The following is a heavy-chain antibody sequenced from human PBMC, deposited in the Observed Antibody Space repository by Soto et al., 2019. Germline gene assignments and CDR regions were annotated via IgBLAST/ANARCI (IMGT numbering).Heavy chain of an antibody. Sequence: QSQTLSLTCAISGDSVSSNSAAWNWIRQSPSRDLEWLGRTYYRSKWYNDYAVSVKSRITINPDTSKNQFSLQLNSVTPEDTAVYYCARDESRYCTNGVCYDAFDIWGQGTMVTVSS. V-gene: IGHV6-1*01. CDR3: ARDESRYCTNGVCYDAFDI. CDR2: TYYRSKWYN. D-gene: IGHD2-8*01. J-gene: IGHJ3*02. CDR1: GDSVSSNSAA.